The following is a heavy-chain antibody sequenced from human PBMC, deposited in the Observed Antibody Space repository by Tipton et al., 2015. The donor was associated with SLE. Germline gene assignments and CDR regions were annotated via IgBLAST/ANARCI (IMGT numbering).Heavy chain of an antibody. Sequence: TLSLTCNVSADSISNYYWNWIRQSPGKGLEWIGYVYYSGSTNYNPSLKSRLTISLDTSKNQFSLKLSSVTTADTAVYFCARGQWLLRTFDYWGQGTLVTVSS. CDR2: VYYSGST. J-gene: IGHJ4*02. CDR1: ADSISNYY. D-gene: IGHD3-22*01. V-gene: IGHV4-59*01. CDR3: ARGQWLLRTFDY.